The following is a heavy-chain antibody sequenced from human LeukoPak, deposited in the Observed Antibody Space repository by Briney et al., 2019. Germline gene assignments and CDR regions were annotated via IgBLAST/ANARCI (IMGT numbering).Heavy chain of an antibody. CDR2: IYHSGST. J-gene: IGHJ4*02. D-gene: IGHD6-19*01. CDR3: ARAVVSSGWLDY. V-gene: IGHV4-30-2*01. CDR1: GGSISSGGCS. Sequence: SQTLSLTCTVSGGSISSGGCSWSWIRQPPGKGLEWIGYIYHSGSTYYNPSLKSRVTISVDRSKNQFSLKLSSVTAADTAVYYCARAVVSSGWLDYWGQGTLVTVSS.